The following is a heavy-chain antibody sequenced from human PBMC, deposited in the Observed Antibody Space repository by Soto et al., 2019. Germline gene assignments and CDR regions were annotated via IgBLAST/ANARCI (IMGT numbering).Heavy chain of an antibody. CDR1: GFTFSSYG. CDR2: IWYDGSNK. J-gene: IGHJ4*02. V-gene: IGHV3-33*01. Sequence: QVQLVESGGGVVQPGRSLRLSCAASGFTFSSYGMHWVRQAPGKGLEWVAVIWYDGSNKYYADSVKGRFTISRDNSKNTLYLQMNSLRAEDTAVYYCARDEQWLVDYWCQGTLVTVSS. CDR3: ARDEQWLVDY. D-gene: IGHD6-19*01.